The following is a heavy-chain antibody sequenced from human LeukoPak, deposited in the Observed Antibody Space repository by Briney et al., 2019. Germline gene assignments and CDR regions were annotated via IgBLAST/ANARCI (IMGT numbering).Heavy chain of an antibody. Sequence: SETLSLXCTVSGGSISSGSYYWSWIRQPAGKGLEWIGRIYTSGSTNYNPSLKSRVTISVDTSKNQFSLKLSSVTAADTAVYYCAVAVADDAFDIWGQGTMVTVSS. CDR2: IYTSGST. CDR1: GGSISSGSYY. V-gene: IGHV4-61*02. D-gene: IGHD6-19*01. J-gene: IGHJ3*02. CDR3: AVAVADDAFDI.